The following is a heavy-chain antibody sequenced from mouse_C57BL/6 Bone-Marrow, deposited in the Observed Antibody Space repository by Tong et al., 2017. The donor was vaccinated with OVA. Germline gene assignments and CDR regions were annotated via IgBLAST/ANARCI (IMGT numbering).Heavy chain of an antibody. CDR3: AREKYGNWAWFAY. CDR1: GYSITSDYA. D-gene: IGHD2-10*02. J-gene: IGHJ3*01. Sequence: EVQLQESGPGLVKPSQSLSLTCTVTGYSITSDYAWNWIRQFPGNKLEWMGYISYSGSTSYNPSLKSRISITRDTSKNQCFLQLNSVTTEDTATYYCAREKYGNWAWFAYWGQGTLVTVSA. V-gene: IGHV3-2*02. CDR2: ISYSGST.